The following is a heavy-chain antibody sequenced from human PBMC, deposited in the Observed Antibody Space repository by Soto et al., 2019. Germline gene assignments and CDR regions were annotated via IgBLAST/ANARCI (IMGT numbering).Heavy chain of an antibody. CDR1: GFTFSSYA. J-gene: IGHJ4*02. D-gene: IGHD2-8*01. V-gene: IGHV3-23*01. Sequence: EVQLLESGGGLVQPGGSLRLTCAASGFTFSSYAISWIRLSPGKGLEWVSVISGGGHNTYYTPSVKGRFTISRDDFKNTLYLQMNSLRTEDTAMYYCAKLRDFVVLPAGILDYWGPGTLVTVPS. CDR3: AKLRDFVVLPAGILDY. CDR2: ISGGGHNT.